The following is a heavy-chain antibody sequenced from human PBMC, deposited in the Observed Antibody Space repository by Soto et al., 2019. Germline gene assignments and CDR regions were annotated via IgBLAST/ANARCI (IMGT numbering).Heavy chain of an antibody. J-gene: IGHJ4*02. CDR1: GFNFSSYV. Sequence: QVQLVESGGGVVQPGRSLRLSCAASGFNFSSYVMHWVRQAPGKGLEWVAVIWDDGGNKYYADSVKGRFTISRDNSKNTLYLQMHSPRAEDTVVYYCARDGQWLPRDGLRSSYSFDYWGQGTLVTVSS. CDR2: IWDDGGNK. D-gene: IGHD6-19*01. V-gene: IGHV3-33*01. CDR3: ARDGQWLPRDGLRSSYSFDY.